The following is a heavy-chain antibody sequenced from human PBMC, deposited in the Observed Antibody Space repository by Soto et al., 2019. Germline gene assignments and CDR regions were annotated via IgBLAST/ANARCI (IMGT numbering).Heavy chain of an antibody. V-gene: IGHV3-74*01. CDR2: INTDGSST. CDR3: ARSPGGYYTG. D-gene: IGHD2-8*02. J-gene: IGHJ3*01. Sequence: EVQLVESGGGLVQPGGSLRLSCADSGFSFSSYWMHWLRQGPEKGLVWVSRINTDGSSTNYADSVKGRFTISRDNAKSTRYLQMNSLRAEDTAVYYCARSPGGYYTGWGQGTVVTVSS. CDR1: GFSFSSYW.